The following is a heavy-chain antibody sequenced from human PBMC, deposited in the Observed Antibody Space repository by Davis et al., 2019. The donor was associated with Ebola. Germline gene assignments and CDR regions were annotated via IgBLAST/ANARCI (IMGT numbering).Heavy chain of an antibody. D-gene: IGHD3-22*01. CDR3: AKDSGQNYYDSGGYFDY. J-gene: IGHJ4*02. Sequence: GESLKISCAVTGFTFSGYAMNWVRQAPGKGLEWVSVISGSGGSTYYADSMKGRFTISRDNSKNTLFLQMNSLRVEDTAVYFCAKDSGQNYYDSGGYFDYWGQGTLVTVSS. CDR1: GFTFSGYA. CDR2: ISGSGGST. V-gene: IGHV3-23*01.